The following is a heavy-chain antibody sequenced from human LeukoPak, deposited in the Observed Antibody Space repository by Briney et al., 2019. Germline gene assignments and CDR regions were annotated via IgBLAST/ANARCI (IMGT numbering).Heavy chain of an antibody. CDR3: ARDPMVRGVISGGYFDY. D-gene: IGHD3-10*01. CDR2: IYSGGST. J-gene: IGHJ4*02. Sequence: QTGGSLRLSCAASGFTFSSYGMHWVRQAPGKGLEWVSVIYSGGSTYYADSVKGRFTISRDNSKNTLYLQMNSLRAEDTAVYYCARDPMVRGVISGGYFDYWGQGTLVTVSS. CDR1: GFTFSSYG. V-gene: IGHV3-NL1*01.